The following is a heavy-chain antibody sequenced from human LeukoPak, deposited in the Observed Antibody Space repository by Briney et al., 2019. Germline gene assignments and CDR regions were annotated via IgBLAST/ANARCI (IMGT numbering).Heavy chain of an antibody. CDR2: INHSGST. Sequence: SETLSLTCAVYGGSFSGYYWSWIRQPPGKGLGWIGEINHSGSTNYNPSLKSRVTISVDTSKNQFSLKLSSVTAADTAVYYCARTASGWFSQHPWGQGTLVTVSS. J-gene: IGHJ5*02. CDR3: ARTASGWFSQHP. D-gene: IGHD6-19*01. V-gene: IGHV4-34*01. CDR1: GGSFSGYY.